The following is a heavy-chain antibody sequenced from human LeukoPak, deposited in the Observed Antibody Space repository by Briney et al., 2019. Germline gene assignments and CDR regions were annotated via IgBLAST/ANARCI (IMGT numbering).Heavy chain of an antibody. CDR2: ISAYNGNT. CDR1: GYTFTSYG. CDR3: ARVPSSTSWIKNYYYYMDV. J-gene: IGHJ6*03. D-gene: IGHD2-2*01. Sequence: GASVKVSCKASGYTFTSYGISWVRQAPGQGLEWMGWISAYNGNTNYAQKLQGRVTMTTDTSTSTAYMELRSLRSDDTAVYYCARVPSSTSWIKNYYYYMDVWGKGTTVTASS. V-gene: IGHV1-18*01.